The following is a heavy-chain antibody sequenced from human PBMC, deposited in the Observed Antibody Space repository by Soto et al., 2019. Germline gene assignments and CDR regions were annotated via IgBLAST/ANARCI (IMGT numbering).Heavy chain of an antibody. Sequence: ASVKVSCKASGYTFTGYYMHWVRQAPGQGLEWMGWINPNSGGTNYAQKFQGRVTMTRDTSISTAYMELSRLRSDDTAVYYCASPKADGDYGTSYYYYGMDVWGQGTTVTVSS. J-gene: IGHJ6*02. CDR3: ASPKADGDYGTSYYYYGMDV. D-gene: IGHD4-17*01. V-gene: IGHV1-2*02. CDR1: GYTFTGYY. CDR2: INPNSGGT.